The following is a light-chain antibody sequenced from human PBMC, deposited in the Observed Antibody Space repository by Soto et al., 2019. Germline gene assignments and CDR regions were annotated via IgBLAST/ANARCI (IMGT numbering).Light chain of an antibody. Sequence: QSVLTQRPSVSEAPGQRVTISCTGSSSNIGAGYEAHWYQQVPGTAPKLLIYENNNRPSGVPDRFSGSKSGTSASLAITGLHAEDEAEYYCQSYDSSLSGYVFGTGTKLTVL. J-gene: IGLJ1*01. CDR1: SSNIGAGYE. CDR3: QSYDSSLSGYV. CDR2: ENN. V-gene: IGLV1-40*01.